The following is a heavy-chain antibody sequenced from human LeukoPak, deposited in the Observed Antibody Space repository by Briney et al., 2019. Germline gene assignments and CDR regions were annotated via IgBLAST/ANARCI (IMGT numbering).Heavy chain of an antibody. J-gene: IGHJ4*02. V-gene: IGHV3-30*18. CDR2: ISYDGSNK. Sequence: GGSLRLSCAASGFTFSSYGMHWVRQAPGKGLEWVAVISYDGSNKYYADSVKGRFTISRDNSKNTLYLQMNSLRAEDTAVYYCAKVIVAYYGSGSSFDYWGQGTLVTVSS. CDR3: AKVIVAYYGSGSSFDY. CDR1: GFTFSSYG. D-gene: IGHD3-10*01.